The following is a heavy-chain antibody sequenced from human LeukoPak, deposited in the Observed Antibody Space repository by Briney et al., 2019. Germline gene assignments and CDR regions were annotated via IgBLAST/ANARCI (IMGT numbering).Heavy chain of an antibody. CDR1: GFTFSSYW. V-gene: IGHV3-7*01. CDR2: IEQYGSEK. D-gene: IGHD3-3*01. CDR3: ARSDQYYDFCSGYYRLHYMDV. J-gene: IGHJ6*03. Sequence: PGGSLRLSCAASGFTFSSYWMSWVRQAPGKGLEWVANIEQYGSEKYYVDSVKGRFTISRDNAKNSLYLQMNSLRAEDTAVYYCARSDQYYDFCSGYYRLHYMDVWGKGTTVTVSS.